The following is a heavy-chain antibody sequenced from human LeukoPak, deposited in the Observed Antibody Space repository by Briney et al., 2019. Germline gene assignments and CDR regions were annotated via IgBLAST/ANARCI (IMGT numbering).Heavy chain of an antibody. CDR1: GYTFTGYY. D-gene: IGHD3-3*01. CDR3: ARGNDFWSGYPYLAEYFDL. J-gene: IGHJ2*01. CDR2: INPNSGGT. V-gene: IGHV1-2*02. Sequence: ASVKVSCKASGYTFTGYYMHWVRQAPGQGLEWMGWINPNSGGTNYAQKFQGRVTMTRDTSISTAYMELSRLRSDDTAVYYCARGNDFWSGYPYLAEYFDLWGRGTLVTVSS.